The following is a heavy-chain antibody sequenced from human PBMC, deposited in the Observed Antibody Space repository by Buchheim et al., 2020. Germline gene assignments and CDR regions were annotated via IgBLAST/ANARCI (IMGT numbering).Heavy chain of an antibody. CDR1: GGSISSSY. J-gene: IGHJ2*01. D-gene: IGHD3-10*01. Sequence: QVQLQESGPGLVKPSETLSLTCTVSGGSISSSYWSWIRQPPGKGLEYIGYIYYSGSTNYNPSLKSRVTITVDTSKNQFSLKLSSVTAADTAVYYCAGRVVTMVRGVMGWYFDLWGRGTL. CDR3: AGRVVTMVRGVMGWYFDL. V-gene: IGHV4-59*08. CDR2: IYYSGST.